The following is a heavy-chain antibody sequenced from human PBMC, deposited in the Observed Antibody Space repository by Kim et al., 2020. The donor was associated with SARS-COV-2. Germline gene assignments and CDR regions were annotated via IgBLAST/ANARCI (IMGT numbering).Heavy chain of an antibody. CDR2: ISASSGAI. CDR3: ARDLSYGSTYYYYFDS. V-gene: IGHV3-48*02. Sequence: GGSLRLSCAASGFTFSRNAMNWARQATGKGLEWVSYISASSGAIYYADSVKGRFTVSRDNAKHSVYLQMNSLREEDTAVYYCARDLSYGSTYYYYFDSWG. CDR1: GFTFSRNA. J-gene: IGHJ4*01. D-gene: IGHD3-22*01.